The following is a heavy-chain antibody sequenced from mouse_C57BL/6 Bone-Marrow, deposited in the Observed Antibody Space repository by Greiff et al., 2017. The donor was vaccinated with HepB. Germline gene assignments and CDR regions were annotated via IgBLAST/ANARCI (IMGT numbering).Heavy chain of an antibody. D-gene: IGHD1-1*01. CDR3: ARAVVARNFDY. V-gene: IGHV1-54*01. J-gene: IGHJ2*01. CDR2: INPGSGGT. Sequence: VQLKESGAELVRPGTSVKVSCKASGYAFTNYLIEWVKQRPGQGLEWIGVINPGSGGTNYNEKFKGKATLTADKSSSTAYMQLSSLTSEDSAVYFCARAVVARNFDYWGQGTTLTVSS. CDR1: GYAFTNYL.